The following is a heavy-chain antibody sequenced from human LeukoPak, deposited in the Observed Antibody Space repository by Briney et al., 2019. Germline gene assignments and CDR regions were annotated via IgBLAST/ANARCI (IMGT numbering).Heavy chain of an antibody. Sequence: GGSLRLSCAASGFTFSNYGMHWVRQAPGKGLEWVAVISYDGNNKYYADSVKGRFTISRDDSENTLYLRMNSLRPEDTAVYYCAKDFYDTSGLWNFDYWGQGTLVTVSS. J-gene: IGHJ4*02. V-gene: IGHV3-30*18. D-gene: IGHD3-22*01. CDR2: ISYDGNNK. CDR3: AKDFYDTSGLWNFDY. CDR1: GFTFSNYG.